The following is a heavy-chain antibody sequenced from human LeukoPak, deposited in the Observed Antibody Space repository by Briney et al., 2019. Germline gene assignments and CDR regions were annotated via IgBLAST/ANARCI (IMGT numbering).Heavy chain of an antibody. Sequence: GGSLRLSCAASGFSFGDYYMNWIRQAPGKGLEWVSYLSRRSSNTNYADAVKGRFTISRDNARNSLYLQMNSLRAEDTAFYYCARGPYDMSGYYNGLDYCGQRTLVTVSS. CDR3: ARGPYDMSGYYNGLDY. CDR1: GFSFGDYY. CDR2: LSRRSSNT. J-gene: IGHJ4*02. V-gene: IGHV3-11*05. D-gene: IGHD3-22*01.